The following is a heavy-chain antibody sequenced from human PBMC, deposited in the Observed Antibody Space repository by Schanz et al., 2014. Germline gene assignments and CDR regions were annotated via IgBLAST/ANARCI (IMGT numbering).Heavy chain of an antibody. CDR2: IDDTGST. J-gene: IGHJ5*02. CDR3: ARLMVPGWFDP. V-gene: IGHV4-39*01. Sequence: QLQLQESGPGLVIPSETLSLTCTVSGGSISSSTYYWGWIRQPPGKGPEWIGTIDDTGSTYYTPSRGGDPPMSVDTAKSQLSGQLPSVTAADTAVYYCARLMVPGWFDPWGQGQLVTVSS. CDR1: GGSISSSTYY. D-gene: IGHD3-10*01.